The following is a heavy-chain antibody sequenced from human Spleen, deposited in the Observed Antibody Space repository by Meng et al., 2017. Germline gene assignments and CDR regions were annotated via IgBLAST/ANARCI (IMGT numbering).Heavy chain of an antibody. Sequence: QVQLLQSGSEVKKPGASVKVSCKASGYTFTSYYMHWVRQAPGQGLKWMGILNPSVGSTTYAQKFEGRVTMTRDTSTSTVYLELSSLTSEDTAVYYCTRELRDTLYFDYWGQGTLVTVSS. CDR1: GYTFTSYY. D-gene: IGHD5-24*01. CDR3: TRELRDTLYFDY. V-gene: IGHV1-46*03. CDR2: LNPSVGST. J-gene: IGHJ4*02.